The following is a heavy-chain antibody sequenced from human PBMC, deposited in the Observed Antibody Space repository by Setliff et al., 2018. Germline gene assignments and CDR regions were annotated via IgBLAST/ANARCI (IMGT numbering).Heavy chain of an antibody. CDR3: ASRTTGPGGWFDY. V-gene: IGHV4-39*01. D-gene: IGHD1-1*01. CDR2: IYSSGST. CDR1: GGSIISSTYN. Sequence: SETLSLTCSVSGGSIISSTYNWGWIRQPPGKGLEWIGYIYSSGSTKYNPSLKSRVTISVDTSKNQFSLRLTSVTAADTAIYYCASRTTGPGGWFDYWGQGALVTVSS. J-gene: IGHJ5*01.